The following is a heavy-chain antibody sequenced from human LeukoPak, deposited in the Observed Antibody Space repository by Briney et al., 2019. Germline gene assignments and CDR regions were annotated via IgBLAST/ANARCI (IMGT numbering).Heavy chain of an antibody. CDR3: AKGHLVVVPAAFFDY. V-gene: IGHV3-23*01. CDR1: GFTFSSYA. CDR2: ISGSGGST. D-gene: IGHD2-2*01. J-gene: IGHJ4*02. Sequence: AGGSLRLSCAASGFTFSSYAMSWVRQAPGKGLERVSAISGSGGSTYYADSVKDRFTISRDNSKNTPYLQMNSLRAEDTAVYYCAKGHLVVVPAAFFDYWGQGTLVTVSS.